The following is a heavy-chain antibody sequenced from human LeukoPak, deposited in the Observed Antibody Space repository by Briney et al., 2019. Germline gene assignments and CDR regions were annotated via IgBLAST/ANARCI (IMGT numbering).Heavy chain of an antibody. V-gene: IGHV4-34*01. CDR2: INHSGST. CDR1: GGSFSGYY. J-gene: IGHJ5*02. Sequence: SETLSLTCAVYGGSFSGYYWSWIRQPPGKGLEWIGEINHSGSTNYNSSLESRVTISVDTSTKQFSLKLSTVTAADTAAYYCGRERIVVVRNWFDPWGQGTLVTVSS. D-gene: IGHD3-22*01. CDR3: GRERIVVVRNWFDP.